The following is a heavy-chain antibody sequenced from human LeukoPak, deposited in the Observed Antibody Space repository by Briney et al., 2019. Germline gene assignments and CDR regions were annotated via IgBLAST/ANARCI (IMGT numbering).Heavy chain of an antibody. CDR2: IYTSGST. V-gene: IGHV4-4*07. CDR3: ARATRAYGSGVLAFDI. J-gene: IGHJ3*02. CDR1: CRSVSSSY. Sequence: PSETLSLTCTVSCRSVSSSYWRWTRLPGGKGREWIGRIYTSGSTNYNPSLKSRVTMSVDTSKNQFSLKLSSVTAADTAVYYCARATRAYGSGVLAFDIWGQGTMVTVSS. D-gene: IGHD3-10*01.